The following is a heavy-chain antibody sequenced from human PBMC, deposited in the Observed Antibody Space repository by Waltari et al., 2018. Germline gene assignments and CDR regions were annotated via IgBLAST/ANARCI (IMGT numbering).Heavy chain of an antibody. CDR1: GFTLSNYW. D-gene: IGHD6-19*01. CDR2: RNKDGTET. V-gene: IGHV3-7*03. CDR3: IRDYGSPY. J-gene: IGHJ4*02. Sequence: EAQQVESGGDLVQPGGSLRLSCVVSGFTLSNYWLSWVRQAPGKGREWVANRNKDGTETDYVDSVKGRFTISKDDDKNSVDLQMNSLKVEDTAVYYCIRDYGSPYWGQGTLVTVSS.